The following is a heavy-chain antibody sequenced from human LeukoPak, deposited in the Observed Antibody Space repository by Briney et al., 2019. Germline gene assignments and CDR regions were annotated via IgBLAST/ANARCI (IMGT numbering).Heavy chain of an antibody. CDR2: IYPCDSDT. J-gene: IGHJ4*02. V-gene: IGHV5-51*01. CDR3: ARRIEYYYDSSGATQKYYFDY. CDR1: GYSFTSYW. D-gene: IGHD3-22*01. Sequence: GQSLKISCKGSGYSFTSYWIGGVRQLPGKGLEWMGVIYPCDSDTRYSPSFQAQATTPADKSISTAYLQWSSLKASDTAMYYCARRIEYYYDSSGATQKYYFDYWGQGTLVTVSS.